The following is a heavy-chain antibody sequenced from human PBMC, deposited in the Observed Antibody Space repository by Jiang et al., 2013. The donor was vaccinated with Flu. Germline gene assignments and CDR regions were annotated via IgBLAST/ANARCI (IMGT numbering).Heavy chain of an antibody. J-gene: IGHJ4*02. D-gene: IGHD3-22*01. CDR1: GGSISSGDYY. CDR2: IYYSGST. CDR3: ARDSNGGAKADSSGSYSFDY. Sequence: GPGLVKPSQTLSLTCTVSGGSISSGDYYWSWIRQPPGKGLEWIGYIYYSGSTYYNPSLKSRVTISVDTSKNQFSLKLSSVTAADTAVYYCARDSNGGAKADSSGSYSFDYWGQGTLVTVSS. V-gene: IGHV4-30-4*01.